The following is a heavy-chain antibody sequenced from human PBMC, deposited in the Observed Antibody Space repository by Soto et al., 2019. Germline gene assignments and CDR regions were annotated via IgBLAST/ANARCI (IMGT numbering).Heavy chain of an antibody. CDR2: ISGSGGST. D-gene: IGHD3-22*01. CDR3: ASRGDSSGYYSLWYFEL. CDR1: GFTFSSYA. V-gene: IGHV3-23*01. Sequence: EVQLLESGGGLVQPGGSLRLSCAASGFTFSSYAMSWVRQAPGKGLEWVSAISGSGGSTYYADSVKGQFTISRDNSKNQVYMQMNSLSAEDTAVYYCASRGDSSGYYSLWYFELWGRGTLVTVSS. J-gene: IGHJ2*01.